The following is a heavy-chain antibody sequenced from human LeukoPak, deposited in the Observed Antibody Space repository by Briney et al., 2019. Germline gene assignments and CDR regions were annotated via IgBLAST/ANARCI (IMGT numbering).Heavy chain of an antibody. CDR2: ISGSGVST. CDR1: GFTFSSYA. CDR3: AKGGLGGTAVVTMDS. Sequence: GASLRLSCAASGFTFSSYAMSWVRQAPGKGLEWVSGISGSGVSTYYADSVKGQFTISRNNSKNTVYLQMNSQRAEDTAIYFCAKGGLGGTAVVTMDSWGQGTLVTVSS. D-gene: IGHD4-23*01. V-gene: IGHV3-23*01. J-gene: IGHJ4*02.